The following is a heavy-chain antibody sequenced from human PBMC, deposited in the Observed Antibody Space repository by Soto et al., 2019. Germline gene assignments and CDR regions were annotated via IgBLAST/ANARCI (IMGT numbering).Heavy chain of an antibody. CDR1: GGSISSSSYY. V-gene: IGHV4-39*01. Sequence: SETLSLTCTVSGGSISSSSYYWGWIRQPPGKGLEWIGGIYYSGSTYYNPSLKSRVTISVDTSKNQFSLKLSSVTAADTAVYYCARRWGVWFEDNWFDPWGQGTLVTVSS. J-gene: IGHJ5*02. CDR3: ARRWGVWFEDNWFDP. CDR2: IYYSGST. D-gene: IGHD3-10*01.